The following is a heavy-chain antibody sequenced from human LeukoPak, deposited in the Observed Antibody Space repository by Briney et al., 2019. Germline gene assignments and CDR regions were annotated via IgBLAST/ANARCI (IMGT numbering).Heavy chain of an antibody. CDR2: IKQDGSEK. V-gene: IGHV3-7*01. D-gene: IGHD6-13*01. Sequence: PGGSLRLSCAASGFTFSSYWMSWVRQAPGKGLEWVANIKQDGSEKYYVDSVKGRFTISRDNAKNSLYLQMNSLRAEDTAVYYCARDPSDSWSEYFQHWGQGTLVTVSS. CDR3: ARDPSDSWSEYFQH. CDR1: GFTFSSYW. J-gene: IGHJ1*01.